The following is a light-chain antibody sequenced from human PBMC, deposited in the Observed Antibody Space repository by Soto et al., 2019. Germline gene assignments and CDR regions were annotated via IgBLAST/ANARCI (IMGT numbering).Light chain of an antibody. CDR2: GAS. CDR3: QQLNAYPLT. CDR1: QCISSY. V-gene: IGKV1-9*01. J-gene: IGKJ1*01. Sequence: DIQLTQSQSFLSASVGDRVTITCRASQCISSYLAWFQQKPGRAPNLLIYGASTLQSGVPSRFSGSGSGTDFTLTISNLQPEDFATYYCQQLNAYPLTFGQGTKVDI.